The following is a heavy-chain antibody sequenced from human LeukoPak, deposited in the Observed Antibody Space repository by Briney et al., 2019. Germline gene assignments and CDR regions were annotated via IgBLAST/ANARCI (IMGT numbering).Heavy chain of an antibody. D-gene: IGHD4-23*01. CDR3: ARERAATVGY. CDR1: GYSFTSYW. J-gene: IGHJ4*02. Sequence: GESLKISCKGSGYSFTSYWIGWVRQATGRGLEWMGWMNPNSGNTGYAQKFQGRVTITRNTSISTAYMELSSLRSEDTAVYYCARERAATVGYWGQGTLVTVSS. V-gene: IGHV1-8*03. CDR2: MNPNSGNT.